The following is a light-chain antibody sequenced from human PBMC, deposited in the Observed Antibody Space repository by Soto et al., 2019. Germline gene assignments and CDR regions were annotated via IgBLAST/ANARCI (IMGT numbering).Light chain of an antibody. CDR1: SSDVGAFNY. CDR3: SSYTITSTYV. CDR2: DVS. J-gene: IGLJ1*01. Sequence: QSVLTQPASVSGAPGQSITISCTGTSSDVGAFNYVCWYQHHPGTAPQLIIYDVSNRPSGISNRFSGSKSGNTASLCISGLQAEDEADYYCSSYTITSTYVFGTGTKVTVL. V-gene: IGLV2-14*03.